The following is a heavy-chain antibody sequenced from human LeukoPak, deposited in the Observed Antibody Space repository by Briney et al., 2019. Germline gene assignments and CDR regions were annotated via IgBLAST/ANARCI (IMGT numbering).Heavy chain of an antibody. CDR3: ARDESSGWYYYYYYMDV. J-gene: IGHJ6*03. Sequence: GGSLRLSCAASGFTFSSYAMSWVRQAPGKGLEWVSSISGSGGRTYHADSVKGRFTVSRDNSKNTLYLQMNSLRAEDTAVYYCARDESSGWYYYYYYMDVWGKGTTVTISS. CDR2: ISGSGGRT. CDR1: GFTFSSYA. D-gene: IGHD6-19*01. V-gene: IGHV3-23*01.